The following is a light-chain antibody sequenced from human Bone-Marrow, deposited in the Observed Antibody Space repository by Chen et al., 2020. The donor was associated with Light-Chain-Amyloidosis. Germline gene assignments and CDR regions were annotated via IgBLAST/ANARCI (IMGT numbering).Light chain of an antibody. CDR3: QVWDRSSDRPV. Sequence: SYVLTQPSSVSVAPGQTATIACGGNNIGSTSVHWYQQTPGQAPLLVVYDDSDRPSGITERLPGWNSGHTATLTISRVEAGDEADYYCQVWDRSSDRPVFGGGTKLSVL. J-gene: IGLJ3*02. CDR1: NIGSTS. V-gene: IGLV3-21*02. CDR2: DDS.